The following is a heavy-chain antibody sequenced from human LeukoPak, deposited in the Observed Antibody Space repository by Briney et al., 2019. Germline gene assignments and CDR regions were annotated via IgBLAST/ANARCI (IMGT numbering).Heavy chain of an antibody. CDR3: ARDSPSRDGYNFWDKGDY. Sequence: SQTLSLTCTVSGGSISSSSYYWGWIRQPPGKGLEWIGGIYYSGSTYYNPSLKSRVTISVDTSKNQFSLKLSSVTAADTAVYYCARDSPSRDGYNFWDKGDYWGQGTLVTVSS. CDR2: IYYSGST. CDR1: GGSISSSSYY. V-gene: IGHV4-39*07. J-gene: IGHJ4*02. D-gene: IGHD5-24*01.